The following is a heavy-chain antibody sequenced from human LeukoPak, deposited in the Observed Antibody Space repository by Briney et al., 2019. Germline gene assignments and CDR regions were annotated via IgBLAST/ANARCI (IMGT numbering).Heavy chain of an antibody. CDR2: ISANGGAT. CDR1: GFTFTSSG. J-gene: IGHJ4*02. V-gene: IGHV3-23*01. D-gene: IGHD3-10*01. CDR3: AKASGSPYYFDY. Sequence: GGSLRLSCAASGFTFTSSGMSWVRQAPGKGLECVSLISANGGATYYADSVKGRFTISRDNSKSTLYLQMNSLRADDTAVYYCAKASGSPYYFDYWGQGTLVTVSS.